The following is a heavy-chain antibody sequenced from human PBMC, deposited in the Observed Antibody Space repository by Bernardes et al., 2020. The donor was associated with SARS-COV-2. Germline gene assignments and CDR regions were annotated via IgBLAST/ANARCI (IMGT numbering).Heavy chain of an antibody. Sequence: SETLSLTCTVSGGSLSNYYWSWIRQSPGKGLEWIGYIYYRGSTNYNPSLKSRVTMSLDTSKNQFSLRLSSVTAADTAVYYCARERIFYYFDYWGQGALVTVSS. J-gene: IGHJ4*02. CDR1: GGSLSNYY. V-gene: IGHV4-59*01. CDR2: IYYRGST. CDR3: ARERIFYYFDY. D-gene: IGHD3-3*01.